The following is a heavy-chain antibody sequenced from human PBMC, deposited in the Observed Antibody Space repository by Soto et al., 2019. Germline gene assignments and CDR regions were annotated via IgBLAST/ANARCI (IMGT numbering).Heavy chain of an antibody. V-gene: IGHV1-3*01. CDR3: ARGNSDYIDWFDP. CDR2: INAGNGST. J-gene: IGHJ5*02. D-gene: IGHD4-4*01. CDR1: GYTFTSYA. Sequence: ASVKVSCKASGYTFTSYAMHWVRQAPGQRLEWMGWINAGNGSTKYSQKFQGRVTITRDTSASTAYMELSSLRSEDTAVYYCARGNSDYIDWFDPWGQGTLVTVSS.